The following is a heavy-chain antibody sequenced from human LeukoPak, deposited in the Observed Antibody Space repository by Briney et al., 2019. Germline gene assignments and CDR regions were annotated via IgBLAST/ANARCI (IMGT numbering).Heavy chain of an antibody. CDR1: GYSFTTYW. V-gene: IGHV5-51*01. CDR2: IYPADSDT. CDR3: ARQAKDLYYYYMDV. Sequence: GESLKISCQGSGYSFTTYWIGWVRQMPGKGLEWMGIIYPADSDTRYSPSFQGRVTISADKSISTAYLQWSSLKASDTAMYYCARQAKDLYYYYMDVWGKGTTVTVSS. J-gene: IGHJ6*03. D-gene: IGHD4/OR15-4a*01.